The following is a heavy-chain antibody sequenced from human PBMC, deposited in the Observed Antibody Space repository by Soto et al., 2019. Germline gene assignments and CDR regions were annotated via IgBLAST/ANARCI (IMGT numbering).Heavy chain of an antibody. D-gene: IGHD3-22*01. CDR3: ARDTGDYYDSSGTLNFDI. CDR2: INPNSGGT. J-gene: IGHJ3*02. CDR1: GYTFTGYY. Sequence: GASVKVSCKASGYTFTGYYMHWVRQAPGQGLEWMGWINPNSGGTNYAQKFQGRVTMTRDTSISTAYMELSRLRSDGTAVYYCARDTGDYYDSSGTLNFDIWGQGTMVTVSS. V-gene: IGHV1-2*02.